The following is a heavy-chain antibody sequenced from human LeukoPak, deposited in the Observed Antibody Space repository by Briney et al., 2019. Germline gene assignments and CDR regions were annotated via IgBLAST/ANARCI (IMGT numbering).Heavy chain of an antibody. CDR1: GDSISNSY. V-gene: IGHV4-59*01. CDR3: ARFYRRDYFDY. Sequence: PSETLSLTCTVSGDSISNSYWSWIRQPPGKGLEWIAYIYYSGSTNYNPSLKSRVTISIGTSKNQFSLRLSSVTAADTAMYYCARFYRRDYFDYWGQGTLVTVSS. J-gene: IGHJ4*02. D-gene: IGHD2/OR15-2a*01. CDR2: IYYSGST.